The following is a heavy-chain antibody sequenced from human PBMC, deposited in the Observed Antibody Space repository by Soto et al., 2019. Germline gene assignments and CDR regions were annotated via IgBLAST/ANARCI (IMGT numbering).Heavy chain of an antibody. J-gene: IGHJ6*02. Sequence: QLQLQESGPGLVKPSETLSLTCTVSGGSISSSSYYWGWIRQPPGKGLEWIGSIYYSGSTYYNPSLKSRVTISVDTSKNQFSLKLSSVTAADTAVYCCARQEEDIVLVPAPGDGMDVWGQGTTVTVSS. CDR1: GGSISSSSYY. D-gene: IGHD2-2*01. CDR3: ARQEEDIVLVPAPGDGMDV. CDR2: IYYSGST. V-gene: IGHV4-39*01.